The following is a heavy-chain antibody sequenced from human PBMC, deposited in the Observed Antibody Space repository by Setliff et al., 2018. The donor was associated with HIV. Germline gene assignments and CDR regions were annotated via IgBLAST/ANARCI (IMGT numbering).Heavy chain of an antibody. J-gene: IGHJ3*02. D-gene: IGHD1-1*01. CDR2: INTETGKP. CDR1: GYTLTTYG. Sequence: GASVKVSCKASGYTLTTYGISWVRQAPGQGPEWMGWINTETGKPMYAQGFRGRLVFSLDISVGTAFLQISSLKSEDTALYFCLTGRKEFDIWGQGTMVTVSS. CDR3: LTGRKEFDI. V-gene: IGHV7-4-1*02.